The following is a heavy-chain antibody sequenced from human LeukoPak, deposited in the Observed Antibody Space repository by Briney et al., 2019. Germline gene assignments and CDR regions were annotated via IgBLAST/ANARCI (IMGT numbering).Heavy chain of an antibody. CDR2: INPSGGST. Sequence: ASVKVSCKASGYTFTSYYMHWVRQAPGQGLEWMGIINPSGGSTSYAQKFRSRVTMTRDTSTRTVYMELSSLRSEDTAVYYCARDGCSSISCYAGGNWFDPWGQGTLVTVSS. V-gene: IGHV1-46*01. J-gene: IGHJ5*02. CDR3: ARDGCSSISCYAGGNWFDP. CDR1: GYTFTSYY. D-gene: IGHD2-2*01.